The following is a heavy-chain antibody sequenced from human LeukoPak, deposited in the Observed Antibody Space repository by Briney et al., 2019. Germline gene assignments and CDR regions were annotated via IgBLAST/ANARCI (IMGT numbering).Heavy chain of an antibody. CDR3: ATNGGGDSGYGNFDY. J-gene: IGHJ4*02. D-gene: IGHD5-12*01. V-gene: IGHV3-9*01. CDR1: GFTFDDYA. CDR2: ISWNSDTI. Sequence: GGSLRPSCAVSGFTFDDYAMHWVRLVPGKGLEWVSGISWNSDTIGYGDSVKGRFTISRDNAKNSLYLQMNSLRPEDTALYYCATNGGGDSGYGNFDYWGQGTLVTVSS.